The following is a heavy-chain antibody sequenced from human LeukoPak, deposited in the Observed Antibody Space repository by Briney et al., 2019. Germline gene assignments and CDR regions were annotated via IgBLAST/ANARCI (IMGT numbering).Heavy chain of an antibody. Sequence: PGGSLRLSCAASGFTFSGFAMSWVRRTPGKGLEWVSGISGSGDNTLYADSVKGRFTISRDNSKNTLYLEMNSLRAEDTAVYYCAKVETAAAATLRGFDYWGQGTLVTVSS. D-gene: IGHD6-13*01. CDR1: GFTFSGFA. CDR3: AKVETAAAATLRGFDY. CDR2: ISGSGDNT. J-gene: IGHJ4*02. V-gene: IGHV3-23*01.